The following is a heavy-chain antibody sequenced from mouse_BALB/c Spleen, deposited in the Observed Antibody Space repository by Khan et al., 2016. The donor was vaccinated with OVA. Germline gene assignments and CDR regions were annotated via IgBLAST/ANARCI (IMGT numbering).Heavy chain of an antibody. CDR1: GFTFTNYG. CDR3: ERVGNNGTMNY. D-gene: IGHD6-1*01. V-gene: IGHV9-3-1*01. Sequence: QVQLKQSGPELKKPGETVQISCKASGFTFTNYGMNWVRQAPGKGLKWMGWINTYTGEPTFTDDFKGRFAFSLETSASTAYLQINSLKNEDTATYSSERVGNNGTMNYWGQGTSVTVSS. J-gene: IGHJ4*01. CDR2: INTYTGEP.